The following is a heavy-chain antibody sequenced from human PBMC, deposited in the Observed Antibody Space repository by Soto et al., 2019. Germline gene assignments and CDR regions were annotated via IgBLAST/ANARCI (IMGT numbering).Heavy chain of an antibody. D-gene: IGHD2-15*01. CDR3: ARELKNSGGLFDP. CDR1: KFPVSSNS. CDR2: IYTSGST. Sequence: EVQLVESGGGLVQRGGSLRLSCAASKFPVSSNSMSWVRQAPGKGLEWVSVIYTSGSTYYADSVKGRFTISRDNSENTLYLQMNSLRDEDTAVYYCARELKNSGGLFDPWGQGTLVTVSS. J-gene: IGHJ5*02. V-gene: IGHV3-53*01.